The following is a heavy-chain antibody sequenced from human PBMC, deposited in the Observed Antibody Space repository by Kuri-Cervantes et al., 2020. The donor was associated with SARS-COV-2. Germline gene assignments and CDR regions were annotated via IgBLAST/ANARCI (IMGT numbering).Heavy chain of an antibody. J-gene: IGHJ3*02. CDR3: ARSTPFRRLVVISQGGAFDI. Sequence: GGSLRLSCAASGFTFSNYGMHCVRQAPGKGLEWVALVSYDGSYKYYAGSVRGRFTISRDNSNKTVYLQMNSLRTEDTAVYYCARSTPFRRLVVISQGGAFDIWGQGTMVTVSS. D-gene: IGHD3-22*01. CDR2: VSYDGSYK. CDR1: GFTFSNYG. V-gene: IGHV3-30*03.